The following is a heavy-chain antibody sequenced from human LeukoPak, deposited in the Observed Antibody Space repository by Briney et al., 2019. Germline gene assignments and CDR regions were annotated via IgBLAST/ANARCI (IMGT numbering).Heavy chain of an antibody. CDR2: IYYSGST. V-gene: IGHV4-59*01. D-gene: IGHD6-13*01. CDR3: ARDAQQLAHGAFDI. Sequence: SETLSLTCTVSGGSISSYYWSWIRQPPGKGLEWIGYIYYSGSTNYNPSLKSRVTISVDTSKNQFSLKLSSVTAADTAVYYCARDAQQLAHGAFDIWGQGTMVTVSS. J-gene: IGHJ3*02. CDR1: GGSISSYY.